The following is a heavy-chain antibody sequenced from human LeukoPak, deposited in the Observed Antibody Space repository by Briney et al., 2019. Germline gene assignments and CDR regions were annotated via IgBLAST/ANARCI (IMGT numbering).Heavy chain of an antibody. J-gene: IGHJ4*02. CDR1: GFTFSNAW. CDR3: ARVTGVWTFDY. CDR2: IRRETEGATT. V-gene: IGHV3-15*01. Sequence: GGSLRLSCATSGFTFSNAWMSWVRQAPGKGLEWVGRIRRETEGATTDYAAPVDGRFAISRDSSKNTLYLQMNSLRAEDTAVYYCARVTGVWTFDYWGQGTLVSVPS. D-gene: IGHD6-13*01.